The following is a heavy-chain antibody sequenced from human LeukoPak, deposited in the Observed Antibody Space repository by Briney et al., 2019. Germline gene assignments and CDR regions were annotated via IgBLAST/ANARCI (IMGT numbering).Heavy chain of an antibody. D-gene: IGHD6-13*01. CDR3: ATSSSWSLRYFQH. V-gene: IGHV3-64*01. CDR2: ISSNGGST. Sequence: GGSLRLSCAASGFTFSSYAMHWVRQAPGKGLEYVSAISSNGGSTYYANSVEGRFTISRDNSKNTLYLQMGSLGAEDMAVYYCATSSSWSLRYFQHWGQGTLVTVSS. J-gene: IGHJ1*01. CDR1: GFTFSSYA.